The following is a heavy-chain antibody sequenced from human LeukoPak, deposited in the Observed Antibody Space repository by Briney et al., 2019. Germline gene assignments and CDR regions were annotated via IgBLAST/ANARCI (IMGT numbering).Heavy chain of an antibody. J-gene: IGHJ5*02. CDR1: GGTFSSYA. Sequence: SCKASGGTFSSYAMHWVRQAPGKGLEWVAVISYDGSNKYYADSVKGRFTISRDNSKNTLYLQMNSLRAEDTAVYYCARDRERWFDPWGQGTLVTVSS. D-gene: IGHD1-26*01. V-gene: IGHV3-30-3*01. CDR2: ISYDGSNK. CDR3: ARDRERWFDP.